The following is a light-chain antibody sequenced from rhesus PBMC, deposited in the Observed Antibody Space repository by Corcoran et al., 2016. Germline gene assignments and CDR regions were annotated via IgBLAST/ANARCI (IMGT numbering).Light chain of an antibody. CDR2: KAS. CDR3: QQYNSAPPWT. J-gene: IGKJ1*01. V-gene: IGKV1-21*01. Sequence: DIQMTQSPSSLSASVGDRVTVSCRASQGISSWLAWYQQKPGIAPKLLIYKASSLQSGVPSRFSGSGSGTAFTLTISSLQPEDFATYYLQQYNSAPPWTFGQGTKVEIK. CDR1: QGISSW.